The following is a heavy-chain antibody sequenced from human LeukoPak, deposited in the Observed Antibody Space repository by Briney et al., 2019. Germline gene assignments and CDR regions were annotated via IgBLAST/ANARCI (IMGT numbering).Heavy chain of an antibody. V-gene: IGHV1-69*13. CDR1: GGTFSSYA. D-gene: IGHD3-3*01. J-gene: IGHJ4*02. Sequence: SVKVSCKASGGTFSSYAISWVRQAPGQGLEWMGGIIPIFGTANYAQKFQGRVTITADESTSTAYMELSSLRSEDTAVYYCARGAAAITIFGVADYWGQGTLVTVSS. CDR3: ARGAAAITIFGVADY. CDR2: IIPIFGTA.